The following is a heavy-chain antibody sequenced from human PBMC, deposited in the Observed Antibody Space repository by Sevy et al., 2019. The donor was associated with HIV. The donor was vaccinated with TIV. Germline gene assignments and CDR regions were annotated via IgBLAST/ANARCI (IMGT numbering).Heavy chain of an antibody. CDR3: AKVLHIVEIPAAIDYYYGMDV. CDR1: GFTFSTYG. D-gene: IGHD2-2*01. CDR2: IRFDGSIK. Sequence: GGSLRLSCAASGFTFSTYGMHWVRQAPGKGLEWVAFIRFDGSIKYYTDSVKGRLTISRDNSKNTLYLRMNSLSAEDTAVYFCAKVLHIVEIPAAIDYYYGMDVWGQGTTVTVSS. V-gene: IGHV3-30*02. J-gene: IGHJ6*02.